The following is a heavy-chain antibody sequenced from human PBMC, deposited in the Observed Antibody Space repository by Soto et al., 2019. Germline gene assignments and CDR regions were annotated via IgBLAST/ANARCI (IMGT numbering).Heavy chain of an antibody. V-gene: IGHV3-49*03. CDR2: IRSKAYGGTT. CDR1: GFTFGDYA. CDR3: TRHLNLNYDFYFDY. Sequence: EVQLVESGGGLVQPGRSLRLSCTASGFTFGDYAMSWFRQAPGKGLEWVGFIRSKAYGGTTEYAASVKGRFTISRDDSKSIAYLQMNSLKTEDTAVYYCTRHLNLNYDFYFDYWGQGTLVTVSS. J-gene: IGHJ4*02. D-gene: IGHD1-7*01.